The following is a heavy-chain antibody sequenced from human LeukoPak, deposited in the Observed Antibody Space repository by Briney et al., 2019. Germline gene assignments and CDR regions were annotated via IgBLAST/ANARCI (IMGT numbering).Heavy chain of an antibody. CDR3: ARNWGKGDY. D-gene: IGHD3-16*01. CDR2: ISVSGDST. Sequence: HPGGSLRPSCAASGFTFTNYAMSWVRQAPGKGLEWVSGISVSGDSTYYADSVKGRFTISRDNSRNTLYLQMNSLKAEDTAVYDWARNWGKGDYWGQGTLVTVSS. J-gene: IGHJ4*02. CDR1: GFTFTNYA. V-gene: IGHV3-23*01.